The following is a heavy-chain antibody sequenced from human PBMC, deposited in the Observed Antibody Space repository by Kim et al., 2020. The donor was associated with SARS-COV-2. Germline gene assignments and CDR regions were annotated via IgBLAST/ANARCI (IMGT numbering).Heavy chain of an antibody. V-gene: IGHV3-30*04. CDR3: ARDWTPTDY. CDR1: GFRFSNYA. D-gene: IGHD1-1*01. J-gene: IGHJ4*02. CDR2: ISLDGSDI. Sequence: GGSLRLSCAVSGFRFSNYAMQWVRQAPDQGLEWVAIISLDGSDIYYADSAKGRFTISRDNSRNTVYLQMNSLKPDDTAVYYCARDWTPTDYWGQGTLVTVSS.